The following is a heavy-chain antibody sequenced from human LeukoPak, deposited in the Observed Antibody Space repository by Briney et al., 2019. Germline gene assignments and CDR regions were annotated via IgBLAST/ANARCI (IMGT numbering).Heavy chain of an antibody. CDR2: INTNTGDP. J-gene: IGHJ5*02. CDR3: ARAFHYSHSPYSPGYNYIDP. D-gene: IGHD1-1*01. Sequence: ASVKVSCKASGYTFTAYAMNWVRQAPGQGLEWMGWINTNTGDPTFAQGFAGRFVFSLDTSVSTAYLQISSLKAEDTVVYYCARAFHYSHSPYSPGYNYIDPWGQGTLVTVSS. CDR1: GYTFTAYA. V-gene: IGHV7-4-1*02.